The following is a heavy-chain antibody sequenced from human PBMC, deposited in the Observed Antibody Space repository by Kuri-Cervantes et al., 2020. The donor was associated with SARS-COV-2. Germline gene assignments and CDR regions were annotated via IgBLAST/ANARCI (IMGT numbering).Heavy chain of an antibody. CDR1: GFTFRSYG. CDR2: IWYDGSNE. V-gene: IGHV3-33*01. J-gene: IGHJ4*02. Sequence: GEFLKISCAASGFTFRSYGMQVVRQAPGKRLEWVAIIWYDGSNEYYADSVKGRFTIFRDNYKYTLFLQMNSLRAEDTALYYCARESGPYYDFWRCYIQDWGQGTLVTVSS. CDR3: ARESGPYYDFWRCYIQD. D-gene: IGHD3-3*01.